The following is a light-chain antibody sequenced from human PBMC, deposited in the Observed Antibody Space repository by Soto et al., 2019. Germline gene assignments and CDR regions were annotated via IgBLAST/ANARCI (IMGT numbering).Light chain of an antibody. Sequence: SVLTQPASVSGSPGQSITISCTGTSSGVGGYNYVSWYQQHPGKAPKLMIYDVSNRPSGVSNRFSGSKSGNTASLTISGLQAEDEADYYCSSYTSSFYVFGTGTKVTVL. J-gene: IGLJ1*01. V-gene: IGLV2-14*01. CDR3: SSYTSSFYV. CDR2: DVS. CDR1: SSGVGGYNY.